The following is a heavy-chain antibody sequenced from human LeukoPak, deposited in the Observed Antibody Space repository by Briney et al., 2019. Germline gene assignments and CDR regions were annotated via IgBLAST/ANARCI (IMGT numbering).Heavy chain of an antibody. V-gene: IGHV1-24*01. J-gene: IGHJ5*02. CDR3: ATVGCSSTSCYATYWFDP. CDR2: FDPEDGDT. CDR1: GYTLTELS. D-gene: IGHD2-2*01. Sequence: ASVKVSCKVSGYTLTELSMHWVRQAPGKGLEWMGGFDPEDGDTIYAQKFQGRVTMTEDTSTDTAYMELSSLRSEDTAVYYCATVGCSSTSCYATYWFDPWGQGTLVTVSS.